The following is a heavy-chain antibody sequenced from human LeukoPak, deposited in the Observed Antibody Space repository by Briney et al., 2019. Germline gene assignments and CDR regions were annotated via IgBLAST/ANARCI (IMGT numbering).Heavy chain of an antibody. D-gene: IGHD3-22*01. Sequence: PSETLSLTCTVSGGSISSGGYYWSWIRQHPGKGLEWIGYIYYSGSTYYNPSLKSRVTISVDTSKNQFSLKLSSVTAAVTAVYYCARVNYYYDSSGYSNWFDPWGQGTLVTVSS. CDR3: ARVNYYYDSSGYSNWFDP. V-gene: IGHV4-31*03. CDR2: IYYSGST. J-gene: IGHJ5*02. CDR1: GGSISSGGYY.